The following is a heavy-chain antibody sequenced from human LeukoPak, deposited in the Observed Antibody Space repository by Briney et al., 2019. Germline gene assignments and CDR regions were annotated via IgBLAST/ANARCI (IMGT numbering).Heavy chain of an antibody. V-gene: IGHV4-34*01. D-gene: IGHD3-9*01. CDR2: INHSGST. CDR3: ASRYFDWLSQPSDY. J-gene: IGHJ4*02. CDR1: GGSFSGYY. Sequence: PSETLSLTCAVYGGSFSGYYWSWIRQPPGKGLEWIGEINHSGSTNYNPSLKSRVTISVDTSKNQFSLKLSSVTAADTAVYYCASRYFDWLSQPSDYWGQGTLVTVSS.